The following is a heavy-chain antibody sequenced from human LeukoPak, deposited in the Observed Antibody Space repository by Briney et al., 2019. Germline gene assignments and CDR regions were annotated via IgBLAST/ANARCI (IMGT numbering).Heavy chain of an antibody. CDR3: TRGRLWFGELYGAFDI. Sequence: SETLSLTCTVSGGSISSSSYYWGWIRQPPGKGLEWIGSIYSSGRTYYNPSLKSRVTISVDTSKNQFSLKLSSVTAADTAVFYCTRGRLWFGELYGAFDIWGQGTMVTVSS. D-gene: IGHD3-10*01. V-gene: IGHV4-39*07. CDR1: GGSISSSSYY. J-gene: IGHJ3*02. CDR2: IYSSGRT.